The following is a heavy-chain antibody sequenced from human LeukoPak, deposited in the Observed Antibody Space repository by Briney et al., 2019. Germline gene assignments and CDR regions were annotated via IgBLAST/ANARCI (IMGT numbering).Heavy chain of an antibody. Sequence: PGGSLRLSCAASGFTFDDYAMHWVRQAPGKGLEWVSGISWNSGSIGYADSVKGRFTISRDNAKNSVFLQMNSLRAEDTAVYYCARARRLLFDAFNIWGQGTMVTVSS. CDR1: GFTFDDYA. CDR2: ISWNSGSI. D-gene: IGHD2-21*02. V-gene: IGHV3-9*01. J-gene: IGHJ3*02. CDR3: ARARRLLFDAFNI.